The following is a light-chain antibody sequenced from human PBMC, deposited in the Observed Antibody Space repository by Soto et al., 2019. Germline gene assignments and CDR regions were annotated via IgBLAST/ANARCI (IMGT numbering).Light chain of an antibody. CDR1: QTINNN. CDR2: GAS. V-gene: IGKV3-20*01. J-gene: IGKJ1*01. CDR3: QQYGNSPQT. Sequence: VMTQAPATLSVSPGERATLSCRASQTINNNVAWYQLKDGQVPRLVIYGASTRATDIPDRFSGSGSGTDFTLTISRLEPEDFAVYYCQQYGNSPQTFGQGTKVDIK.